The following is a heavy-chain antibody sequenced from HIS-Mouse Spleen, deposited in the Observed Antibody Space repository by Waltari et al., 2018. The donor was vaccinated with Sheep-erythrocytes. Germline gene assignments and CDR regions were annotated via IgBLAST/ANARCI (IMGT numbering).Heavy chain of an antibody. D-gene: IGHD3-10*01. CDR3: ARDYVPGIRGYFDY. V-gene: IGHV4-39*07. Sequence: QLQLQESGPGLVKPSETLSLTCTVSGGSISSSSYYWGWIRQPPGKGLEWIGSIYYSGRTYSNPSLKGGVTISVDTSKNQFSLKLSSVTAADTAVYYCARDYVPGIRGYFDYWGQGTLVTVSS. J-gene: IGHJ4*02. CDR1: GGSISSSSYY. CDR2: IYYSGRT.